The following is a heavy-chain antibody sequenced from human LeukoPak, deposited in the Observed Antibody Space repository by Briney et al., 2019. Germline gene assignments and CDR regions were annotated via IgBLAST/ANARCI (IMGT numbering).Heavy chain of an antibody. CDR2: ISAYNGNT. V-gene: IGHV1-18*01. Sequence: ASVKVSCKASGYTFTSYGISWVRQAPGQGLEWMGWISAYNGNTNYAQKLQGRVTMTTDTSTSTAYMELRSLRSDDTAVYYCARSWRQGYCSSTSCYSENWFDPWGQGTLVTVSS. D-gene: IGHD2-2*02. CDR1: GYTFTSYG. CDR3: ARSWRQGYCSSTSCYSENWFDP. J-gene: IGHJ5*02.